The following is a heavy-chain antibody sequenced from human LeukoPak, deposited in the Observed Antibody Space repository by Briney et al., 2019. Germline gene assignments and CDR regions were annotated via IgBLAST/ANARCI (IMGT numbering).Heavy chain of an antibody. CDR2: ISNSGSTI. CDR3: ARSADSSGYFREITLYYFDY. CDR1: GFTFSDFY. Sequence: GGSLRLSCATSGFTFSDFYMTWIRQAPGKGLEWVSYISNSGSTIYYADSVKGRFTISRDNAKNSLYLQMNSLRAEDTAVYYCARSADSSGYFREITLYYFDYWGQGTLVTVSS. D-gene: IGHD3-22*01. J-gene: IGHJ4*02. V-gene: IGHV3-11*01.